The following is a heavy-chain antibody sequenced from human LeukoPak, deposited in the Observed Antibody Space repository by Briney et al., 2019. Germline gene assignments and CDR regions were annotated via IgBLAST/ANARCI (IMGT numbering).Heavy chain of an antibody. CDR3: VKDWLSGWYGDWYFDL. CDR1: GFTLSTYA. V-gene: IGHV3-64D*09. Sequence: GGSLRLSCSASGFTLSTYAMHWVRQAPGKGLEYVSAISSNGGSTYYADSVKGRFTISRDNSKNTLYLQMSSLRAEDTAVYYCVKDWLSGWYGDWYFDLWGRGTLVTVSS. D-gene: IGHD6-19*01. J-gene: IGHJ2*01. CDR2: ISSNGGST.